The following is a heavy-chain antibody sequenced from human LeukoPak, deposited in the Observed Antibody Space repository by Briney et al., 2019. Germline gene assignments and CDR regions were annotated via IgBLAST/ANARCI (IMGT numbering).Heavy chain of an antibody. CDR2: ISGSGGST. V-gene: IGHV3-23*01. J-gene: IGHJ4*02. CDR1: GFTFSSYA. CDR3: AKQAGRGYDSLFDY. D-gene: IGHD5-12*01. Sequence: PGGSPRLSCAASGFTFSSYAMSWVRQAPGKGLEWVSAISGSGGSTYYADSVKGRFTISRDNSKNTLYLQMNSLRAEDTAVYYRAKQAGRGYDSLFDYWGQGTLVTVSS.